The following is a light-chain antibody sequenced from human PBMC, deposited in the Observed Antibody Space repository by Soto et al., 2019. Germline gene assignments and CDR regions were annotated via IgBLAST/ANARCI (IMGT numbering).Light chain of an antibody. Sequence: EIVLTQSPGTLSLSPGDRATLSCRASQSVSSSYLAWYQQKPGLAPRLLIYGTSSRATGIPDRFSGSGSGTDFPLTIGRLEPEDFAVFYCQKYGTSPLTFGQGTRLDIK. J-gene: IGKJ5*01. CDR1: QSVSSSY. CDR2: GTS. V-gene: IGKV3-20*01. CDR3: QKYGTSPLT.